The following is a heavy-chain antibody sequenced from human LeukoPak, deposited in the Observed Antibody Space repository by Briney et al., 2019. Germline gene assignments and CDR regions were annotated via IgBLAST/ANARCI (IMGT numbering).Heavy chain of an antibody. CDR3: ARLGPTSSIAARPRLLDAFDI. V-gene: IGHV4-59*12. CDR2: IYYSGST. Sequence: SETLSLTCTVSGGSISSYYWSWIRQPPGKGLEWIGYIYYSGSTNYNPSLKSRVTISVDTSKNQFSLKLSSVTAADTAVYYCARLGPTSSIAARPRLLDAFDIWGQGTMVTVSS. D-gene: IGHD6-6*01. J-gene: IGHJ3*02. CDR1: GGSISSYY.